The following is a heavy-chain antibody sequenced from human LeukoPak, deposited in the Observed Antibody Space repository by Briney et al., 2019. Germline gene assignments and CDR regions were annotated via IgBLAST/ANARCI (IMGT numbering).Heavy chain of an antibody. V-gene: IGHV4-30-4*01. Sequence: PSQTLSLTCTVSGGSISSGDYYWSWIRQPPGKGLERIGYIYYSGSTYYNPSLKSRVTISVDTSKNQFSLKLSSVTAADTAVYYCVTMEVAGTTESGFDPWGQGTLVTVSS. J-gene: IGHJ5*02. CDR1: GGSISSGDYY. CDR2: IYYSGST. D-gene: IGHD1-1*01. CDR3: VTMEVAGTTESGFDP.